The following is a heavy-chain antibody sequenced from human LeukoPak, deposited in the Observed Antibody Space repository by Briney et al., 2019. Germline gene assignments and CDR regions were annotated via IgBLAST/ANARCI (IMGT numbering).Heavy chain of an antibody. V-gene: IGHV3-33*06. Sequence: GRSLRLSCAASGFTFSSYGMHWGRQAPGKGLEWVAVIWYDGSNKYYADSVKGRFTISRDNSKNTLYLQMNSLRAVDTAVYYYSKDVEMATTDAFDIRGQGTMVTVSS. CDR3: SKDVEMATTDAFDI. CDR1: GFTFSSYG. D-gene: IGHD5-24*01. CDR2: IWYDGSNK. J-gene: IGHJ3*02.